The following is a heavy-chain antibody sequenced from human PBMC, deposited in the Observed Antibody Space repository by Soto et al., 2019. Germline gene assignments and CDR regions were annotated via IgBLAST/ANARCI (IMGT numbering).Heavy chain of an antibody. J-gene: IGHJ4*02. CDR2: ISAHNGNT. CDR3: ARGRYGDY. V-gene: IGHV1-18*01. D-gene: IGHD1-1*01. Sequence: QVHLVQSGAEVKKPGASVKVSCKGSGYGFTTYGITWVRQAPGQGLEWMAWISAHNGNTNYAQKLQGRVTVTRDTSTSTGYKELRSLRSDDPAVYYCARGRYGDYWGQGALVTVSS. CDR1: GYGFTTYG.